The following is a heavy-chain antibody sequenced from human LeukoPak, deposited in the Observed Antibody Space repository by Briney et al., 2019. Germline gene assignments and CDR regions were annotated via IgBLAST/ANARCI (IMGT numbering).Heavy chain of an antibody. J-gene: IGHJ4*02. V-gene: IGHV3-48*03. CDR2: ISISGSTI. CDR3: AKDSSGSLGYFDY. CDR1: GFTFSSYE. Sequence: GGSLRLSCAASGFTFSSYEMNWVRQAPGKGPEWVSYISISGSTIYYADSVKGRFTISRDNSKNTLYLQMNSLRAEDTAVYYCAKDSSGSLGYFDYWGQGTLVTVSS. D-gene: IGHD3-22*01.